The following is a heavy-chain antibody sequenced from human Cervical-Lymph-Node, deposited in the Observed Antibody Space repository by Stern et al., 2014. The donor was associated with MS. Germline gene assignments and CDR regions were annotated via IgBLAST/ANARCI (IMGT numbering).Heavy chain of an antibody. V-gene: IGHV2-70*01. CDR3: ARYDDYGDIQSAFDI. J-gene: IGHJ3*02. D-gene: IGHD4-17*01. CDR2: IDWNDDK. Sequence: ESGPALVKPTQTLTLTCTFSGFSLSTSGMCVSWIRQPPGKALEWLALIDWNDDKSYSTSLKTRLTISKDTSKNQVVLTMTNMDPVDTATYYCARYDDYGDIQSAFDIWGQGTMVTISS. CDR1: GFSLSTSGMC.